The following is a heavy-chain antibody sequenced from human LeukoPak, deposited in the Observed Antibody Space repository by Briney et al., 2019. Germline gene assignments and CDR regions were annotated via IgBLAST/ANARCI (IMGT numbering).Heavy chain of an antibody. D-gene: IGHD6-6*01. J-gene: IGHJ4*02. V-gene: IGHV4-59*08. Sequence: SETLSLTCTVSGGSTSSYYWSWIRQPPGKGLEWIGYIYYSGGTNYNPSLKSRVTISIDTSKNQVSLKLSSVTAADTAVYYCARLWDSSSSLDYWGQGTLVTVSS. CDR3: ARLWDSSSSLDY. CDR1: GGSTSSYY. CDR2: IYYSGGT.